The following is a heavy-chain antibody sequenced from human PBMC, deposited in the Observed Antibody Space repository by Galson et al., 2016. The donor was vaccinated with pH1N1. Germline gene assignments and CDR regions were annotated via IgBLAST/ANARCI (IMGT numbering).Heavy chain of an antibody. CDR3: VRVGVNDFRGWFDP. J-gene: IGHJ5*02. V-gene: IGHV1-69*05. CDR2: IIPLFGSS. CDR1: GGSFSDSA. D-gene: IGHD3-3*01. Sequence: SVKVSCTASGGSFSDSAISWVRQAPGQGLEWMGKIIPLFGSSDYAQKFQGRLTLTTDEATSTAYMELSSLTPADTAVYFCVRVGVNDFRGWFDPWGQGTLVTVSS.